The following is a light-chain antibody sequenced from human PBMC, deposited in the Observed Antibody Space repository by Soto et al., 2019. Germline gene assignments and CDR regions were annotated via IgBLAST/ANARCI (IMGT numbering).Light chain of an antibody. Sequence: DIQMTQSPSTLSAPVGDRVTITCRASQSISSWLAWYQQKPGKAPKLLIYKASSLESGVPSRFSGSGSGTEFTLTISSLQPDDFATYYCQQYSSYSGTFGQGTKVDIK. CDR3: QQYSSYSGT. CDR1: QSISSW. V-gene: IGKV1-5*03. CDR2: KAS. J-gene: IGKJ1*01.